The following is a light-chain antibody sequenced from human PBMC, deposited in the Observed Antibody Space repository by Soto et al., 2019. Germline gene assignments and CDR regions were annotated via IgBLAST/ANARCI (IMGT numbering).Light chain of an antibody. CDR2: DNH. J-gene: IGLJ1*01. Sequence: QSVLTQPPSVSGTPGQRVTISCSGSRSNIGSNTVNWYQDLPGTAPKLLVYDNHHRPSGVPDRFSGSKSGTSASLAISGLQSEDEAEYYCAAWDDSLNAFNVFGTGTKVTV. CDR3: AAWDDSLNAFNV. V-gene: IGLV1-44*01. CDR1: RSNIGSNT.